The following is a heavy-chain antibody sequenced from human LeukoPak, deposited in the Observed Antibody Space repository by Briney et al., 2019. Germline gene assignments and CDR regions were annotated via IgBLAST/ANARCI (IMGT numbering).Heavy chain of an antibody. D-gene: IGHD6-19*01. V-gene: IGHV1-2*02. Sequence: ASVKVSCKASGYTFTGYYMHWVRQAPGQGLEWMGWINPNSGGANYAQKFQGRVTMTRDTSISTAYMELSRLRSDDTAVYYGAMPSPYSSFDYWGQGTLVTVSS. CDR1: GYTFTGYY. CDR3: AMPSPYSSFDY. CDR2: INPNSGGA. J-gene: IGHJ4*02.